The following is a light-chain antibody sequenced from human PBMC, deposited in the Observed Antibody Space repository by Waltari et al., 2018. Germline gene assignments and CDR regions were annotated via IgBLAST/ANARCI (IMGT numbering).Light chain of an antibody. CDR2: ALH. CDR1: SSDIGSHNY. CDR3: SSYISSTTPYV. Sequence: QSALTQPASVSGSPGQSITISCTGTSSDIGSHNYVPWYQPHPGKSPRLFIYALHTRPPGVSNRVSGSKSGNTASLTISGLQPEDEADYYCSSYISSTTPYVFGPGTKVSVL. V-gene: IGLV2-14*03. J-gene: IGLJ1*01.